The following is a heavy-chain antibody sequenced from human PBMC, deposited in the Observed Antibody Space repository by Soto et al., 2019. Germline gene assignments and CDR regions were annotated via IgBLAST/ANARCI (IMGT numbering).Heavy chain of an antibody. D-gene: IGHD1-26*01. Sequence: GGVLRLSCAASGFIVSSNYMNWVRQAPGKGLEWVSVIYSGGSTYYADSVKGRFTISRDNSKNTLYLQMNSLRAEDTAVYYCANLVGATYFDHWGQGTLVTVSS. V-gene: IGHV3-66*01. CDR3: ANLVGATYFDH. CDR1: GFIVSSNY. J-gene: IGHJ4*02. CDR2: IYSGGST.